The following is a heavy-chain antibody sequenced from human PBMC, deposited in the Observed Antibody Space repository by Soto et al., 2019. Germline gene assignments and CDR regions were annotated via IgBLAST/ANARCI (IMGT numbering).Heavy chain of an antibody. D-gene: IGHD4-17*01. CDR1: GYTFTGYY. V-gene: IGHV1-18*04. CDR2: ISAYNGNT. J-gene: IGHJ3*02. CDR3: ASTGNYGDYEGHAFDI. Sequence: ASVKVSCKASGYTFTGYYVHWVRQAPGQGLEWMGWISAYNGNTNYAQKLQGRVTMTTDTSTSTAYMELRSLRSDDTAVYYCASTGNYGDYEGHAFDIRGQGTMVTVSS.